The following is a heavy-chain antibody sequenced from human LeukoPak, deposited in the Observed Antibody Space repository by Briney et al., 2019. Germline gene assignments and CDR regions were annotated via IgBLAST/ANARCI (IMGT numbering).Heavy chain of an antibody. D-gene: IGHD1-26*01. CDR2: ISSSSSYI. Sequence: SGGSLRLSCAASGFTFSSYSMNWVRQAPGKGLEWVSSISSSSSYIYYADSVKGRFTISRDNAKNSLYLQMNSLRAEDTGVYYCARDLRVGAINFDYWGQGTLVTVSS. CDR1: GFTFSSYS. CDR3: ARDLRVGAINFDY. V-gene: IGHV3-21*01. J-gene: IGHJ4*02.